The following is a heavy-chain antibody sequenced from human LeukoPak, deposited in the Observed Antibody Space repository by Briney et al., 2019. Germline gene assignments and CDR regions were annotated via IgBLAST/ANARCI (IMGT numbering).Heavy chain of an antibody. V-gene: IGHV4-59*01. Sequence: SETLSLTCTVSGGSISSYYWSWIRQPPGKGLEWVGYIYYSGGTNYNPHPKSRVTITVDPSKVQYSVELSSVTAAGTAVYCCARGAGGYKTFDAFDIWGQGTMVTVSS. CDR1: GGSISSYY. J-gene: IGHJ3*02. D-gene: IGHD5-24*01. CDR2: IYYSGGT. CDR3: ARGAGGYKTFDAFDI.